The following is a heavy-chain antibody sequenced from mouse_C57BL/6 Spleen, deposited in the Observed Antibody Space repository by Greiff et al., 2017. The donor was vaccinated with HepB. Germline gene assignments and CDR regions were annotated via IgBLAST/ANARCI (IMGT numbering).Heavy chain of an antibody. CDR3: ARCLYYDYDEGAMDY. D-gene: IGHD2-4*01. V-gene: IGHV1-81*01. CDR1: GYTFTSYG. J-gene: IGHJ4*01. Sequence: VQLQQSGAELARPGASVKLSCKASGYTFTSYGISWVKQRTGQGLEWIGEIYPRSGNTYYNEKFKGKATLTADKSSSTAYMELRSLTSEDSAVFFCARCLYYDYDEGAMDYWGQGTSVTVSS. CDR2: IYPRSGNT.